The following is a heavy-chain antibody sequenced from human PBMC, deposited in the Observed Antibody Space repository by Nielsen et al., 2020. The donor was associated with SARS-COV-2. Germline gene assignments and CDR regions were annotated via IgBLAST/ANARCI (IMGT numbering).Heavy chain of an antibody. J-gene: IGHJ6*02. D-gene: IGHD3-3*01. CDR3: ARGNYDFLSGSDISLYGLDV. CDR1: GGSISSYY. CDR2: IYYSGST. V-gene: IGHV4-59*12. Sequence: SETLSLTCTVSGGSISSYYWSWIRQPPGKGLEWIGYIYYSGSTNYNPSLKSRVTISVDTPKNQFSLKLSSVTAADTALYFCARGNYDFLSGSDISLYGLDVWGQGTTVTVSS.